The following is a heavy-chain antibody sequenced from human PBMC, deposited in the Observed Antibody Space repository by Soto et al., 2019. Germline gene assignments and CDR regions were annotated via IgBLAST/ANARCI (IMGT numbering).Heavy chain of an antibody. V-gene: IGHV4-31*03. CDR2: IYYSGST. D-gene: IGHD2-15*01. CDR1: GGSISSGGYY. CDR3: AIFVVVVVAATDDYYYYMDV. Sequence: PSETLSLTCTVSGGSISSGGYYWSWIRQHPGKGLEWIGYIYYSGSTYYNPSLKSRVTISVDTSKNQFSLKLSSVTAADTAVYYCAIFVVVVVAATDDYYYYMDVWGKGTTVTVSS. J-gene: IGHJ6*03.